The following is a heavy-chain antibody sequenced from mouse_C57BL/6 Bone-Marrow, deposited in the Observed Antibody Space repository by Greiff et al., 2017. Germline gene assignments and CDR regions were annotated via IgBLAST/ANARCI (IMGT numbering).Heavy chain of an antibody. J-gene: IGHJ2*01. CDR2: IYPRSGNT. CDR3: ANPITTVGYYLDY. V-gene: IGHV1-81*01. CDR1: GYTFTSYG. Sequence: VQLQESGAELARPGASVKLSCKASGYTFTSYGISWVKQRTGQGLEWIGEIYPRSGNTYYNETFKGKATLTADKSSSKAYMELRSLTSEDSAVYFCANPITTVGYYLDYWGQGTTLTVSS. D-gene: IGHD1-1*01.